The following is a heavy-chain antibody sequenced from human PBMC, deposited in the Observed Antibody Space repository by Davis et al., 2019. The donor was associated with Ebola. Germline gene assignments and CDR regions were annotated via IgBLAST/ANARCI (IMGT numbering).Heavy chain of an antibody. CDR3: ATTQWLREFDN. CDR2: IYDQST. CDR1: GFTVSSNH. J-gene: IGHJ4*02. D-gene: IGHD6-19*01. V-gene: IGHV3-53*05. Sequence: GGSLRLSCAASGFTVSSNHMSWVRQAPGKGLEWVSVIYDQSTAHADSVRGRFIISRDKSNNTLYLEMNSLRVDDTAVYYCATTQWLREFDNWGQGTLVTVSS.